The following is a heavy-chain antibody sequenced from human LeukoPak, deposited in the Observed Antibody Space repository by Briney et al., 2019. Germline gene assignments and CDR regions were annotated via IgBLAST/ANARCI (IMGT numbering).Heavy chain of an antibody. Sequence: SETLSLTCAVYGGSFSGYYWSWIRQPPGKGLEWIGEINHSGSTNYNPSLKSRVTMSVDTSKNQFSLKLSSVTAADTAVYYCARDGVRSLGLWGQGTLVTVSS. CDR3: ARDGVRSLGL. D-gene: IGHD1-26*01. CDR2: INHSGST. J-gene: IGHJ4*02. V-gene: IGHV4-34*01. CDR1: GGSFSGYY.